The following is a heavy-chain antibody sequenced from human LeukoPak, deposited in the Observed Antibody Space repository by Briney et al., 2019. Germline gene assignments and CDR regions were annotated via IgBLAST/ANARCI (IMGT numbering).Heavy chain of an antibody. CDR1: GYTFIGYY. CDR3: ARGQLVLDH. J-gene: IGHJ4*02. D-gene: IGHD6-13*01. Sequence: EASVKVSCKASGYTFIGYYMHWVRQAPGQGLEWMGWINPNSGGTNYAQKFQGRVNMTRDTSISTAYMELSRLRSDDTAVYYCARGQLVLDHWGQGTLVTVSS. V-gene: IGHV1-2*02. CDR2: INPNSGGT.